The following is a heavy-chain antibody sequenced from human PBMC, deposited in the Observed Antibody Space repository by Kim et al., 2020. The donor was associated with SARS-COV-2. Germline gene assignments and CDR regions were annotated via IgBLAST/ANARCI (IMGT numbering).Heavy chain of an antibody. CDR2: ISYDGSNK. D-gene: IGHD3-3*01. V-gene: IGHV3-30*04. CDR3: ARDVGHTEIFEGMDV. J-gene: IGHJ6*02. Sequence: GGSLRLSCAASGFTFSSYAMHWVRQAPGKGLEWVAVISYDGSNKYYADSVKGRFTISRDNSKNTLYLQMNSLRAEDTAVYYCARDVGHTEIFEGMDVWG. CDR1: GFTFSSYA.